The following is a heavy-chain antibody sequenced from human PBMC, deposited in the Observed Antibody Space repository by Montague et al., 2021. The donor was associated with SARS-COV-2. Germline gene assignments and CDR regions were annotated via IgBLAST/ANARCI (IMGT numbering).Heavy chain of an antibody. J-gene: IGHJ4*02. CDR1: GGPFSGDGSFSGYY. CDR2: INHTGTS. V-gene: IGHV4-34*01. CDR3: ARAIPSQPLVVVIAIPRPFYYFDH. Sequence: SETLSLTCTVYGGPFSGDGSFSGYYWPWIRQAPGKGLEWIGEINHTGTSNYNPSFTSRVIMSVDTSKNQFSLKLSAVTAADTAVYYCARAIPSQPLVVVIAIPRPFYYFDHWGQGTLVTVSS. D-gene: IGHD2-21*01.